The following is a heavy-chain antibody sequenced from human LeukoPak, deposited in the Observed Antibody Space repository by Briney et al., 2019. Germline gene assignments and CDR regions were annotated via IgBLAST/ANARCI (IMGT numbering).Heavy chain of an antibody. CDR2: I. J-gene: IGHJ4*02. D-gene: IGHD3-16*01. V-gene: IGHV3-30*03. Sequence: GRSLRLSCAASGLTFSSYGMHWVRQAPGKGLEWVAVISVKGRFTISRDNSKNTLYLQMNSLRTEDTAVYYCLGDFDYWGQGTLVTVSS. CDR3: LGDFDY. CDR1: GLTFSSYG.